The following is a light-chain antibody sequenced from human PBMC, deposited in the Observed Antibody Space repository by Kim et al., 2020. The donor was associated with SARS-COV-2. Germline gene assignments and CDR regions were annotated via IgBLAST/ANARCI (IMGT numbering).Light chain of an antibody. CDR3: MQALQAPYS. V-gene: IGKV2-28*01. Sequence: EPASISCRSSQSLLHSNGYNYLDWYLQKPRQSPQLLIYLGSNRASGVPDRFSGSGSGTDFTLKISRVEAEDVGVFYCMQALQAPYSFGQGTKLEI. CDR2: LGS. CDR1: QSLLHSNGYNY. J-gene: IGKJ2*03.